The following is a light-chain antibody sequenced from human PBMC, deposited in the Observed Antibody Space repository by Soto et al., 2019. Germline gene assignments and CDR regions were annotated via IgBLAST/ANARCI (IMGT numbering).Light chain of an antibody. CDR1: SSDVGGYNY. V-gene: IGLV2-14*01. Sequence: QSVLTQPASVSGSPGQSITISCTGTSSDVGGYNYVSWYQQHPGKAPKLMIYEVSNLPSGVSNRFSGSKSGNTASLTISGLQPEDEADYYCSSYTSSSTNYVFGTGTKVTVL. CDR2: EVS. CDR3: SSYTSSSTNYV. J-gene: IGLJ1*01.